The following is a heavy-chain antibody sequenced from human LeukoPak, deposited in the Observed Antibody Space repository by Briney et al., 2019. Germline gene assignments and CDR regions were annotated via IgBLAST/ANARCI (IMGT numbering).Heavy chain of an antibody. Sequence: GGSLRLSCAASGFPFSNAWMNWVRQAPGRGVEWVGRIKTKTDGGTTDYAAPVKGRFTISRDDSQNTLYLQMNSLKSEDTAVYYCATDRPWRGVYWGQGTLVTVSS. CDR2: IKTKTDGGTT. V-gene: IGHV3-15*01. D-gene: IGHD3-10*01. CDR3: ATDRPWRGVY. J-gene: IGHJ4*02. CDR1: GFPFSNAW.